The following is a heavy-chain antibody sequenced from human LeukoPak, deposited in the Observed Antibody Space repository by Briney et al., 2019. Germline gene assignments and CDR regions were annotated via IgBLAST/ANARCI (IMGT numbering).Heavy chain of an antibody. CDR3: ARDPFPYYGSGSYRRPRGAFDI. Sequence: GASVKVSCKASGYTFTGYYMHWVRQAPGQRLEWMGWINAGNGNTKYSQEFQGRVTITRDTSASTAYMELSSLRSEDMAVYYCARDPFPYYGSGSYRRPRGAFDIWGQGTMVTVSS. D-gene: IGHD3-10*01. CDR2: INAGNGNT. J-gene: IGHJ3*02. V-gene: IGHV1-3*03. CDR1: GYTFTGYY.